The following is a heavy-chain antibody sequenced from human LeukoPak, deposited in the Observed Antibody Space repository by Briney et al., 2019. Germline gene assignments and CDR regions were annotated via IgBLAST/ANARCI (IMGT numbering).Heavy chain of an antibody. Sequence: GGSLRLSCAASGFTFSSYAMSWVRQAPGKGLEWVSAISGSGGSTYYADSVKGRYTISRDNSKNTLYLQMNSLRAEDTGVYYCAKGKITRDWFDPWGQGTLVTVSS. CDR2: ISGSGGST. CDR1: GFTFSSYA. CDR3: AKGKITRDWFDP. J-gene: IGHJ5*02. V-gene: IGHV3-23*01. D-gene: IGHD3-10*01.